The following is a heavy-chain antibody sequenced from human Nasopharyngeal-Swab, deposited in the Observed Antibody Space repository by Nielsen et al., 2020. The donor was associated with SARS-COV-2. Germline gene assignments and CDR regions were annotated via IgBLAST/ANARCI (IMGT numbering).Heavy chain of an antibody. CDR1: GFTFGRYW. D-gene: IGHD7-27*01. CDR2: IQQDGDIT. V-gene: IGHV3-7*01. J-gene: IGHJ4*02. CDR3: ARDPPSTGDYYFDH. Sequence: SCVTSGFTFGRYWMTWVRQAPGKGLEWVANIQQDGDITYYLESVKGRFTISRDNAKNSLYLQMNSLRAEDTAVYFCARDPPSTGDYYFDHWGQGTLVTVSS.